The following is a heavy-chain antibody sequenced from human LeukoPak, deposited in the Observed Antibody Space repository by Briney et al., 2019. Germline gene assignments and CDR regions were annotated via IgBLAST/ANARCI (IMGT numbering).Heavy chain of an antibody. CDR1: GYSISSGYY. D-gene: IGHD5-18*01. CDR3: ARVDGYTYGRRDPNWFDP. J-gene: IGHJ5*02. V-gene: IGHV4-38-2*02. Sequence: PSETLSLTCTVSGYSISSGYYWGWIQQPPGKRLGGIGSIYPSGTTYYNPSLNSRVTISVDTSKTEFSTKLSSVTAADTAVYYCARVDGYTYGRRDPNWFDPWGQGTLVTVSS. CDR2: IYPSGTT.